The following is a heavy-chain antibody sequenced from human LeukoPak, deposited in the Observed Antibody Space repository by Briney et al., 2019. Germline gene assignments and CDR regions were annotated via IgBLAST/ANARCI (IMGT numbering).Heavy chain of an antibody. D-gene: IGHD3-3*01. CDR3: AHRLPSGAPWAFGYFDY. V-gene: IGHV2-5*02. Sequence: SGPTLLNPTPTLTLTCDFSEFSLSARGVGVGWIRQPPGKALEWLALIYWDDDKRYSPSLKSRLTITKDTSKNQVVLTMTNIDPVDTATYYCAHRLPSGAPWAFGYFDYWGQGTLVTVPS. J-gene: IGHJ4*02. CDR2: IYWDDDK. CDR1: EFSLSARGVG.